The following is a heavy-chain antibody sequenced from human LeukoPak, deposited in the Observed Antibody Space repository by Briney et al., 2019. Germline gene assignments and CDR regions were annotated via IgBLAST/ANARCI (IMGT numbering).Heavy chain of an antibody. CDR1: GYTFTSYG. J-gene: IGHJ4*02. Sequence: ASVKVSCKASGYTFTSYGISWVRQAPGQGPEWMGWISAPNGDTNYAQKFRGRVSMTTDTSTSTAYMELRSLRSDDTAVYYCARGLLEISKVGVDFWGQGTLVTVSS. V-gene: IGHV1-18*01. CDR3: ARGLLEISKVGVDF. CDR2: ISAPNGDT. D-gene: IGHD2/OR15-2a*01.